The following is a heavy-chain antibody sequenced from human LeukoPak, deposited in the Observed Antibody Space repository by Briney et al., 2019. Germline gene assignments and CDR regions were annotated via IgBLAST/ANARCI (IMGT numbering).Heavy chain of an antibody. CDR1: GGTFSSYA. J-gene: IGHJ3*02. CDR3: ARYSDGYNWVLDAFDI. V-gene: IGHV1-69*06. D-gene: IGHD5-24*01. Sequence: ASVKVSCKASGGTFSSYAISWVRQAPGQGLEWMGGIIPIFGTANYAQKFQGRVTITADKSTSTAYMELSRLRSDDTAVYYCARYSDGYNWVLDAFDIWGQGTMVTVSS. CDR2: IIPIFGTA.